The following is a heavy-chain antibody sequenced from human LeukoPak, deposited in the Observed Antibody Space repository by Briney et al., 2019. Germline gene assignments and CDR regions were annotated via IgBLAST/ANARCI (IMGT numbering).Heavy chain of an antibody. J-gene: IGHJ4*02. CDR1: GYTFTSYY. V-gene: IGHV1-46*01. D-gene: IGHD2-21*01. Sequence: GASVKVSCKASGYTFTSYYMHWVRQAPGQGLEWMGIINPSGGSTSYAQKFQGRVTLTRDTAITTVYMELSRLTSDDTAIFYCAVAPGDYWGQGTLVTVSS. CDR2: INPSGGST. CDR3: AVAPGDY.